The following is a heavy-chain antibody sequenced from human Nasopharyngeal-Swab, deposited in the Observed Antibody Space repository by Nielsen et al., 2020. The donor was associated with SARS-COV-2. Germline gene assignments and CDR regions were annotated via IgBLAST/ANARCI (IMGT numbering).Heavy chain of an antibody. CDR2: ISSSSSYI. V-gene: IGHV3-21*01. CDR1: GFTFSSYS. D-gene: IGHD3-9*01. CDR3: ARDRRVLRYFTMYYYYGMDV. Sequence: GESLKISCAASGFTFSSYSMNWVRQAPGKGLEWVSSISSSSSYIYYADSVKGRFTISRDNAKNSLYLQMNSLRAEDTAVYYCARDRRVLRYFTMYYYYGMDVWGQGTTVTVSS. J-gene: IGHJ6*02.